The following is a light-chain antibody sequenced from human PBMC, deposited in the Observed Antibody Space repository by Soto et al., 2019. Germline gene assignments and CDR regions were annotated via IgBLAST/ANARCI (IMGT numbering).Light chain of an antibody. CDR3: SSYTTSSTPYV. J-gene: IGLJ1*01. CDR1: SSDVGGYIF. V-gene: IGLV2-14*03. CDR2: EVS. Sequence: QSALTQPASVSGSLGQSITISCTGTSSDVGGYIFVSWYQQHPGKAPKLLIYEVSNRPSGVSTRFSGSKSGNTASLTISGLQAEDEADYYCSSYTTSSTPYVFGTGTKLTVL.